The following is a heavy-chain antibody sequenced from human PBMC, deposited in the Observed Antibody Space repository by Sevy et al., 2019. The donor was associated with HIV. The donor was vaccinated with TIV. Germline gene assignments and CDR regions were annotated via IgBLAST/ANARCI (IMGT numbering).Heavy chain of an antibody. CDR2: IYSGGST. V-gene: IGHV3-66*01. Sequence: GGSLRLSCAASGFTVSSNYKSWVRQAPGKGLEWVSVIYSGGSTYYADSVKGRFTISRDNSKNTLYLQMNSLRAEDTAVYYCARDRGGYYYDSSAKNAFDIWGQGTMVTVSS. CDR3: ARDRGGYYYDSSAKNAFDI. CDR1: GFTVSSNY. J-gene: IGHJ3*02. D-gene: IGHD3-22*01.